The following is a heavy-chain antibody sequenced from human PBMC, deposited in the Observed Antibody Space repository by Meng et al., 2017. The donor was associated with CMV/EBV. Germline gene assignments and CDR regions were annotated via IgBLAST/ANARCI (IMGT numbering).Heavy chain of an antibody. D-gene: IGHD6-13*01. CDR3: ARDSQTPGIAAVGPVDYYYGMDV. Sequence: GSLRLSCTVSGSSVSSGSYYWSWIRQPPGKGLEWIGYIYYSGSTNYNPSLKSRVTISVDTSKNQFSLKLSSVTAADTAVYYCARDSQTPGIAAVGPVDYYYGMDVWGQGTTVTVSS. J-gene: IGHJ6*02. CDR2: IYYSGST. CDR1: GSSVSSGSYY. V-gene: IGHV4-61*01.